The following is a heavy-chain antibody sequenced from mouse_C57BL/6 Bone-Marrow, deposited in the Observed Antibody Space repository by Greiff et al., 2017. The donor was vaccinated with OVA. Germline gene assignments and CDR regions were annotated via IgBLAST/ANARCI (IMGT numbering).Heavy chain of an antibody. J-gene: IGHJ4*01. CDR1: GFNIKNTY. V-gene: IGHV1-49*01. CDR3: ARGYAMDY. Sequence: RVESVAELVRPGASVKLSCTASGFNIKNTYMHWVKQRPGHGLEWIGSFTMYSDATEYSENFKGKATLTANTSSSTAYMELSSLTSEDSAVYYCARGYAMDYWGQGTSVTVSS. CDR2: FTMYSDAT.